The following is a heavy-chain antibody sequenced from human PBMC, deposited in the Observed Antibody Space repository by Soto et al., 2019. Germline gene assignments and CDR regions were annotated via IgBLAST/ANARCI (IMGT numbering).Heavy chain of an antibody. V-gene: IGHV3-23*01. CDR1: GFIFSNYG. Sequence: EVQLLESGGGLVQPGGSLRLSCAASGFIFSNYGMNWVRLAPGEGLEWVSTITTTGGSTFYADSVRGRFTISRDNSKTTLDRQMTSLRVDDTAIYYCVSSWAYWGRGVVVTVSS. CDR3: VSSWAY. J-gene: IGHJ4*02. CDR2: ITTTGGST. D-gene: IGHD6-13*01.